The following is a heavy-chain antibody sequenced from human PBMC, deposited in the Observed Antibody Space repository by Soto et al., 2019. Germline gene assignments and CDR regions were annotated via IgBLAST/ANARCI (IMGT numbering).Heavy chain of an antibody. Sequence: QVQLQESGPGLVKPSQTLSLTCSVSGGSISSGEYYWTWIRQPPGKCLDWLVYIYYSGTTYYNPSLKSRITISLDSSKNQFSLKLSSVTAADTAMYYCATKAGGHFDYWGQGTLVTVSS. V-gene: IGHV4-30-4*01. J-gene: IGHJ4*02. CDR2: IYYSGTT. D-gene: IGHD6-25*01. CDR3: ATKAGGHFDY. CDR1: GGSISSGEYY.